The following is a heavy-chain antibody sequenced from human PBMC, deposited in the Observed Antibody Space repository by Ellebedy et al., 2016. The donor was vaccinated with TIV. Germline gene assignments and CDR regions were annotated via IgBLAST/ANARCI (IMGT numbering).Heavy chain of an antibody. J-gene: IGHJ4*02. CDR1: GGSISIYY. CDR3: ARAAHGSGSSIFDY. CDR2: IYYSGST. Sequence: MPSETLSLTCTVSGGSISIYYWSWIRQHPGKGLEWIGYIYYSGSTNYNPSLKSRVTISVDTSKNHFSLKLNSVTAADTAVYYCARAAHGSGSSIFDYWGQGTLVTVSS. V-gene: IGHV4-59*01. D-gene: IGHD3-10*01.